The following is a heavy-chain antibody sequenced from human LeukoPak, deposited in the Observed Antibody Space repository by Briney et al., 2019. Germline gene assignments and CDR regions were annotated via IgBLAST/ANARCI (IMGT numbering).Heavy chain of an antibody. CDR1: GFTFSDYY. V-gene: IGHV3-11*04. CDR2: ISSSGSTI. Sequence: PGGSLRLSCAASGFTFSDYYMSWIRQAPGKGLEGVSYISSSGSTIYYADSVKGRFTISRDNAKNSLYLQMNSLRAEDTAVYYCARHLLTTVTTPLDYWGQGTLVTVSS. D-gene: IGHD4-17*01. J-gene: IGHJ4*02. CDR3: ARHLLTTVTTPLDY.